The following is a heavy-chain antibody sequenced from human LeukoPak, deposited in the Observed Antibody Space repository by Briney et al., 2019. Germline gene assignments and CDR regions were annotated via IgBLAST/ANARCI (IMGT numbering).Heavy chain of an antibody. J-gene: IGHJ4*02. D-gene: IGHD3-10*01. CDR3: ARCGSYYTFDY. CDR1: GFTFSSYW. CDR2: IKQDGSEK. V-gene: IGHV3-7*01. Sequence: GGSPRLSCAASGFTFSSYWMSWVRQAPGKGLEWVANIKQDGSEKYYVDSVKGRFTISRDNAKNSLYLQMNSLRAEDTAVYYCARCGSYYTFDYWGQGTLVTVSS.